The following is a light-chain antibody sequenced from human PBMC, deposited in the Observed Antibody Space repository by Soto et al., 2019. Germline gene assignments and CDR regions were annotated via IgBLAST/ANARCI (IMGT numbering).Light chain of an antibody. J-gene: IGKJ4*01. CDR2: GAS. CDR1: QSVSSN. CDR3: QQFSSYPLT. V-gene: IGKV3-15*01. Sequence: EIVMTQSPVTLSVSPGERATLSCRASQSVSSNLAWYQQKPGQAPRLLIYGASTRATGIPARFTGSGSGTEFTLTISRLEPEDFAVYYCQQFSSYPLTFGGGTKVEIK.